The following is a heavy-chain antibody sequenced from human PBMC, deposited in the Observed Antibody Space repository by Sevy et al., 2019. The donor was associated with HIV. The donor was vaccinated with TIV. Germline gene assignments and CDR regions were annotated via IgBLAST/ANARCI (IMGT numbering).Heavy chain of an antibody. V-gene: IGHV3-30*09. CDR3: VKEAAPHRNFRYCFGENCFYNWFDT. J-gene: IGHJ5*02. Sequence: GGSLRLSYTASEFTFSDYVMHWVRQTPGKGLEWVAIISHDGMNEDYADSVKGRFAISRANSKNTLYLQMNRLGPDDTAVYICVKEAAPHRNFRYCFGENCFYNWFDTWGQGVLVTVSS. CDR2: ISHDGMNE. D-gene: IGHD2-15*01. CDR1: EFTFSDYV.